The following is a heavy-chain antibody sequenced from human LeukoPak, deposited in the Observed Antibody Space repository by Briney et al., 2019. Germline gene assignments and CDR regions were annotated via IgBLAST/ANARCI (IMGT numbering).Heavy chain of an antibody. CDR1: GFTFRSYW. V-gene: IGHV3-7*01. CDR3: ARVEYSGWNLEY. D-gene: IGHD5-12*01. J-gene: IGHJ4*02. CDR2: INQGGSVQ. Sequence: GGSLRLSCAASGFTFRSYWMSWVRQAPGKGLEWVANINQGGSVQYYMDSVKGRFTISRDDAKNSPYMQMNSLRDEDTAVYCARVEYSGWNLEYWGQGTLVTVSS.